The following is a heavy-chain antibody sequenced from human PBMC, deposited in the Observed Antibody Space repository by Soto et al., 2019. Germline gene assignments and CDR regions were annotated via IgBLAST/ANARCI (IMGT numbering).Heavy chain of an antibody. CDR2: ISGSGGST. CDR3: AKDVVVVPAAIGFDY. Sequence: GGSLRLSCAASGFTFSSYAMSWVRQAPEKGLEWVSAISGSGGSTYYADSVKGRFTISRDNSKNTLYLQMNSLRAEDTAVYYCAKDVVVVPAAIGFDYWGQGTLVTVSS. CDR1: GFTFSSYA. D-gene: IGHD2-2*01. J-gene: IGHJ4*02. V-gene: IGHV3-23*01.